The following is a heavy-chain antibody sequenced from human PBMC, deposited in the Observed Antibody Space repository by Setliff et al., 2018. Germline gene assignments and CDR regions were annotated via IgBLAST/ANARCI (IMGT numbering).Heavy chain of an antibody. D-gene: IGHD3-16*01. CDR1: GYTFTSYG. J-gene: IGHJ6*02. CDR2: ISGYNGNT. Sequence: ASVKVSCKASGYTFTSYGFSWVRQAPGQGLEWMGWISGYNGNTNYAQKVQGRVTMTTDTSTGTIYMELRSLRADDTAVYYCSRFGLYYESVYGGGDYYYYGMDVWGQGTTVTVSS. CDR3: SRFGLYYESVYGGGDYYYYGMDV. V-gene: IGHV1-18*01.